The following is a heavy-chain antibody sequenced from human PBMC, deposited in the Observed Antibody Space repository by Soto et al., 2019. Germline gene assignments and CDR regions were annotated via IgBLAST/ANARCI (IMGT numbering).Heavy chain of an antibody. V-gene: IGHV4-61*01. J-gene: IGHJ6*04. CDR3: ARAMTVTHLYGMDV. CDR2: IYYSGST. D-gene: IGHD4-4*01. Sequence: SETLSLTCTVSGCSVSSGSYYWGWIRQPPGKGLEWIGYIYYSGSTNYNPSLKSRVTISVDTSKDQCSLKLSGVTAADTAVYYCARAMTVTHLYGMDVRGEGTTVTVSS. CDR1: GCSVSSGSYY.